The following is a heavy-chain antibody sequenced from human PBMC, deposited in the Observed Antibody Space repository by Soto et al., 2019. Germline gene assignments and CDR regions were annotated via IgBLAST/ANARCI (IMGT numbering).Heavy chain of an antibody. D-gene: IGHD3-10*01. CDR2: IYHSGST. Sequence: PSETLSLTCAVSGGSISSSNCLILFRQPPGKGLEWIGEIYHSGSTNYNPSLKSRVTISVDKSKNQFSLKLSSVTAADTAVYYCAAGSGSFLPFDYWGQGTLVTVSS. CDR3: AAGSGSFLPFDY. V-gene: IGHV4-4*02. J-gene: IGHJ4*02. CDR1: GGSISSSNC.